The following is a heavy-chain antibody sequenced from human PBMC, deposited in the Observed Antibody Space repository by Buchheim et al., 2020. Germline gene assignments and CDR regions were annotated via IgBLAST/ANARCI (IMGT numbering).Heavy chain of an antibody. J-gene: IGHJ5*02. CDR3: ARRSGVYYYFDQ. D-gene: IGHD3-10*01. CDR1: RYSFSDYY. V-gene: IGHV3-11*01. CDR2: ISSSGNTI. Sequence: QVELVESGGGLVEPGGSLRLSCTDSRYSFSDYYMSWVRQAPGKGLEWLSYISSSGNTIYYADSVKGRFTISRDNIKNSLFLQMNSLRVEDTAIYYCARRSGVYYYFDQWGQG.